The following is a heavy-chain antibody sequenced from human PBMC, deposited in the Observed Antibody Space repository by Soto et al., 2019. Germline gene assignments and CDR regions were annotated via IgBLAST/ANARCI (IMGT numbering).Heavy chain of an antibody. J-gene: IGHJ4*02. V-gene: IGHV4-28*01. CDR2: IYYSGTT. D-gene: IGHD1-26*01. CDR1: GYSISSSNW. Sequence: TSETLSLTCAVSGYSISSSNWWGWIRQPPGKGLEWIGYIYYSGTTYYNPSLKSRVTMSVDTSKNQFSLKLTSVTAVDTAVYYCAGREIQGPIDYWGQGPLVTVSS. CDR3: AGREIQGPIDY.